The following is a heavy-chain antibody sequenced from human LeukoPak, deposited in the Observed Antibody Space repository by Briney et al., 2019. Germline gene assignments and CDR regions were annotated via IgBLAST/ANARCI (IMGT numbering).Heavy chain of an antibody. CDR3: ARDPGSGYEEHFDY. D-gene: IGHD5-12*01. Sequence: GGSLRLSCAASGFTFSSYEMNWVRQAPGKGLEWVSYISSSGSTIYYTDSVKGRFTISRDNAKDSLYLQMNSLRAEDTAVYYCARDPGSGYEEHFDYWGQGTLVTVSS. V-gene: IGHV3-48*03. J-gene: IGHJ4*02. CDR2: ISSSGSTI. CDR1: GFTFSSYE.